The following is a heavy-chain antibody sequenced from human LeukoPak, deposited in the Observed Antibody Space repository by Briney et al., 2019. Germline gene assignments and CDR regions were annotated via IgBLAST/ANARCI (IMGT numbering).Heavy chain of an antibody. Sequence: GGSLRLSCAASGFTFSDYSMNWVRQAPGKGLEWVSYISTSGSATYYADSVKGRFTISRDNAKNSLYLLMNSLRDEDTAVYYCARRSIWGQGTLVTVCS. D-gene: IGHD3-3*01. CDR3: ARRSI. J-gene: IGHJ4*02. V-gene: IGHV3-48*02. CDR1: GFTFSDYS. CDR2: ISTSGSAT.